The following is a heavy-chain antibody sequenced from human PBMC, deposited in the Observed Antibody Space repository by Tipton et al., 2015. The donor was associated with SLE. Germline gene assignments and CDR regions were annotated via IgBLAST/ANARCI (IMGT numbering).Heavy chain of an antibody. Sequence: TLSLTCTVSGVSISSHYWSWIRQPPGKGLEWIGYIYYSGSTNYHPSLKGRGTISVDTSKNQFSLKLTSVTAADTAVYCCARRDFWTGYFDYWGQGTLVTVSS. CDR3: ARRDFWTGYFDY. CDR2: IYYSGST. V-gene: IGHV4-59*11. CDR1: GVSISSHY. J-gene: IGHJ4*02. D-gene: IGHD3/OR15-3a*01.